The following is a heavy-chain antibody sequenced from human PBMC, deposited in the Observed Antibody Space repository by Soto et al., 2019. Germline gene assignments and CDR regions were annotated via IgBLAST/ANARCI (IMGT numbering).Heavy chain of an antibody. CDR1: GGSIRSGAYC. V-gene: IGHV4-31*03. J-gene: IGHJ4*02. D-gene: IGHD6-19*01. CDR3: ARASGWAYYFDH. Sequence: PSETLSLTCTVSGGSIRSGAYCWNWIRQHPGKGLEWIGYMYYSGSTSYNPSLKSRVTISVDTSKNQFSLKLSSVTAADTAVYYCARASGWAYYFDHWGQGTLVTVSS. CDR2: MYYSGST.